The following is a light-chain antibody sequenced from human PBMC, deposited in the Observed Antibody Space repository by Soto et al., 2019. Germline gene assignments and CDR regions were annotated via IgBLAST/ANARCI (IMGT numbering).Light chain of an antibody. CDR2: DSS. J-gene: IGKJ4*01. V-gene: IGKV3-11*01. Sequence: EIVLTQSPATLSSSPGERATLSCRASQSVGTYFAWYQQKPGQAPRLLIYDSSNRATGIPARFSGSGSGTDFTLTISSLEPEDFATYYCQQHSDYPSTFGGGTKVEIK. CDR3: QQHSDYPST. CDR1: QSVGTY.